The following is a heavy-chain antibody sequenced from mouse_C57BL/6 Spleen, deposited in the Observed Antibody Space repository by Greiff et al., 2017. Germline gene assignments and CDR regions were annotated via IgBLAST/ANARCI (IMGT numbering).Heavy chain of an antibody. CDR3: ARSTAQDDGGFAY. D-gene: IGHD3-2*02. J-gene: IGHJ3*01. Sequence: VQGVESGAELVRPGASVKLSCKASGYTFTDYYINWVKQRPGQGLEWIERIYPGSGNTYYNEKFKGKATLTAEKSSSTAYMQLSSLTSEDSAVYFCARSTAQDDGGFAYWGQGTLVTVSA. CDR2: IYPGSGNT. CDR1: GYTFTDYY. V-gene: IGHV1-76*01.